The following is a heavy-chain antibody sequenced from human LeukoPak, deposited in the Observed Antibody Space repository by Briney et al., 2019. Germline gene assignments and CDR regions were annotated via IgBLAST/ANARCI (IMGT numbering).Heavy chain of an antibody. CDR1: GFTFSSSA. CDR3: AKDGGLWVSAHWGDS. V-gene: IGHV3-23*01. J-gene: IGHJ4*02. D-gene: IGHD7-27*01. CDR2: ISASGGST. Sequence: GGSLRLSCAASGFTFSSSAMSWVRQVPGKGLEWVSGISASGGSTSYADSVRGRFTISRDNSKNTLFLQMNSLRAEDTAVYYCAKDGGLWVSAHWGDSWGRGTLVTVSS.